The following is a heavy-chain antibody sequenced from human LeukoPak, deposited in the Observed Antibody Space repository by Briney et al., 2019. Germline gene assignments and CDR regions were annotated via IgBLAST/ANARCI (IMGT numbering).Heavy chain of an antibody. CDR3: SGSFGELTFFDY. J-gene: IGHJ4*02. CDR1: GFTFGDYG. CDR2: IRSKVFGGTT. Sequence: GGSLRLSCTASGFTFGDYGMIWVRQAPGKGLEWVGFIRSKVFGGTTEYAASVKGRFTISRDDSKSIAYLQMNSLKTEDTAVYYCSGSFGELTFFDYWGQGTLVTVSS. V-gene: IGHV3-49*04. D-gene: IGHD3-10*01.